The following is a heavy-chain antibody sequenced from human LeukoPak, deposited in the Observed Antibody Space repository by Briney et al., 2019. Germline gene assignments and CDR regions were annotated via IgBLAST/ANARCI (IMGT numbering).Heavy chain of an antibody. CDR1: GGTFSSYT. CDR2: IIPILGIA. CDR3: ASVTYYDFWSGYDYYYYMDV. J-gene: IGHJ6*03. V-gene: IGHV1-69*02. Sequence: SVKVSCKASGGTFSSYTISWVRQAPGQGLEWMGRIIPILGIANYAQKFQGRVTITADKSTSTAYMELSSLRSEDTAVYYCASVTYYDFWSGYDYYYYMDVWGKGTTATVSS. D-gene: IGHD3-3*01.